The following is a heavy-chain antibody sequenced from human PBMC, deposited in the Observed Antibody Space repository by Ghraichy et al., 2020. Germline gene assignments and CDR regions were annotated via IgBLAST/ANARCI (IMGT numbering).Heavy chain of an antibody. CDR2: IFESEIT. Sequence: SQTLSLSCTISRGTITSGGYYWSWIRQLPGKGLEWIGYIFESEITYYNPSLRSRVTISIDTSKNQFSLNLTSVTAADTAVYYCARNIYDMDVWGQGTTVTVSS. CDR1: RGTITSGGYY. V-gene: IGHV4-31*03. J-gene: IGHJ6*02. CDR3: ARNIYDMDV. D-gene: IGHD2/OR15-2a*01.